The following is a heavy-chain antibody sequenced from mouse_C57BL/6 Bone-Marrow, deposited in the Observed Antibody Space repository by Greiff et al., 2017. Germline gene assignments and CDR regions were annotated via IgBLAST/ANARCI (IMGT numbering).Heavy chain of an antibody. V-gene: IGHV5-6*01. J-gene: IGHJ2*01. CDR1: GFTFSSYG. Sequence: EVQLQESGGDLVKPGGSLKLSCAASGFTFSSYGMSWVRQTPDKRLEWVATISSGGSYTYYPDSVKGRFTISRDNAKNTLYLQMSSLKSEDTAMYYCARHYRLGLRRLDYWGQGTTLTVSS. CDR2: ISSGGSYT. D-gene: IGHD2-4*01. CDR3: ARHYRLGLRRLDY.